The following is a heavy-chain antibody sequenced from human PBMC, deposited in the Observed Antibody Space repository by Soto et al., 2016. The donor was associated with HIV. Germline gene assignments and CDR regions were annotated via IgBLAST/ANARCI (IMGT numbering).Heavy chain of an antibody. Sequence: QVQLQESGPGLVKPSETLSLTCTVSGGSVSSGSYYWSWIRQPPGKGLEWIGYIYYSGSTNYNPSLKSRVTISVDTSKNQFSLKLSSVTAADTAVYYCARVSGSSCPDYWGQGTLVTVSS. CDR3: ARVSGSSCPDY. CDR1: GGSVSSGSYY. J-gene: IGHJ4*02. V-gene: IGHV4-61*01. D-gene: IGHD6-13*01. CDR2: IYYSGST.